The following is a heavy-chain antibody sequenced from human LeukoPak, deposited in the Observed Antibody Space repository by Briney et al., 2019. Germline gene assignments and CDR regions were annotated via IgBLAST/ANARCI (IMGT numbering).Heavy chain of an antibody. CDR3: ARGSYDILTGYPYYFDY. CDR1: GYSISSGYY. V-gene: IGHV4-38-2*02. Sequence: SSETLSLTCTVSGYSISSGYYWGWIRQPPRKGLEWIVSIYHGGSTDYNPSLKSRVTISVDTSKNQFSLKLSSVTAADTAVYYCARGSYDILTGYPYYFDYWGQGTLVTVSS. J-gene: IGHJ4*02. CDR2: IYHGGST. D-gene: IGHD3-9*01.